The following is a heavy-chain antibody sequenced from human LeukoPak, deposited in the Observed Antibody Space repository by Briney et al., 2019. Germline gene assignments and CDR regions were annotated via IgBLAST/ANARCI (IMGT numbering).Heavy chain of an antibody. CDR3: AKWDGYYGSGSYYSARFDY. Sequence: GRSLRLSCAASGFTFSSCGIHWVRQAPGKGLEWVAVISYDGSNKYYADSVKGRFTISRDNSKNTLYLQMNSLRAEDTAVYYCAKWDGYYGSGSYYSARFDYWGQGTLVTVSS. D-gene: IGHD3-10*01. CDR2: ISYDGSNK. V-gene: IGHV3-30*18. J-gene: IGHJ4*02. CDR1: GFTFSSCG.